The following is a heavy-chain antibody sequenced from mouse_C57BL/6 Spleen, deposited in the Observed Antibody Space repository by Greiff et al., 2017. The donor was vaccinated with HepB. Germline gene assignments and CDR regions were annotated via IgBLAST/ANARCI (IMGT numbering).Heavy chain of an antibody. CDR2: IWSGGST. CDR1: GFSLTSYG. J-gene: IGHJ3*01. D-gene: IGHD1-1*01. V-gene: IGHV2-2*01. Sequence: VQLQESGPGLVQPSQRLSITCTVSGFSLTSYGVHWVRQSPGKGLEWLGVIWSGGSTDYNAAFISRLSISKDNSKSQVFFKMNSLQADDTAIYYCARNEYGSSYVGFAYWGQGTLVTVSA. CDR3: ARNEYGSSYVGFAY.